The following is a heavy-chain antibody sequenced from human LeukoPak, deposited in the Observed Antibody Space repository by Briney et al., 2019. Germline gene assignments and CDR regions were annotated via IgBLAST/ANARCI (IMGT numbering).Heavy chain of an antibody. CDR1: GFTFSRYW. Sequence: GGSLRLSCAASGFTFSRYWMSWVRQAPGKGLEWGANIKQDGSETYYVGSVKGRFTNSRDNAKNTLNLQMHSLRAEDTAVYYCARDLGQYYDTSDNWFDPWGQGTLVTVSS. V-gene: IGHV3-7*01. J-gene: IGHJ5*02. CDR2: IKQDGSET. CDR3: ARDLGQYYDTSDNWFDP. D-gene: IGHD3-22*01.